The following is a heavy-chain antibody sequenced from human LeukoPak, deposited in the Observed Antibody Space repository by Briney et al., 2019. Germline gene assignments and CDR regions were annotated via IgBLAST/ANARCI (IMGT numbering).Heavy chain of an antibody. CDR2: MNPNSGNT. J-gene: IGHJ6*03. V-gene: IGHV1-8*01. D-gene: IGHD3-22*01. CDR1: GYTFTSYD. CDR3: ARATTPFNYYDSSGYRSYMDV. Sequence: GASVKVSCKASGYTFTSYDINWVRQATGQGLEWMGWMNPNSGNTGYAQKFQGRVIMTRNTSISTAYMELSSLRSADTAVYYCARATTPFNYYDSSGYRSYMDVWGKGTTVTVSS.